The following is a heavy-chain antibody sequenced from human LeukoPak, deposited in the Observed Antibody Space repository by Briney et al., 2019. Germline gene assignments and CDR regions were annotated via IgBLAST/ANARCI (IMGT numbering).Heavy chain of an antibody. Sequence: PSETLSLTCTVSGGSISSGDYYWSWIRQPPGKGLEWIGYIYYSGSTYYNPSLKSRVTISVDTSKNQFSLKLSSVTAADTAVYYCARDLSYSSGQGRFDYWGQGTLVTVSS. CDR1: GGSISSGDYY. V-gene: IGHV4-30-4*01. D-gene: IGHD6-19*01. CDR3: ARDLSYSSGQGRFDY. CDR2: IYYSGST. J-gene: IGHJ4*02.